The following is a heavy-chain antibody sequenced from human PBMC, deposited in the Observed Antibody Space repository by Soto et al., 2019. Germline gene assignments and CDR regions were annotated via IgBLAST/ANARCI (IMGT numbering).Heavy chain of an antibody. Sequence: EVQLVESGGGLVKPGGSLRLSCAASGFTFSSYSMNWVRQAPGKGLEWVSSISSSSSYIYYADSVKGRFTISRDNAKNSLCLQMNSLRAEDTAVYYCARSAAAGRWRFDPWGQGTLVTVSS. V-gene: IGHV3-21*01. D-gene: IGHD6-13*01. CDR3: ARSAAAGRWRFDP. CDR2: ISSSSSYI. CDR1: GFTFSSYS. J-gene: IGHJ5*02.